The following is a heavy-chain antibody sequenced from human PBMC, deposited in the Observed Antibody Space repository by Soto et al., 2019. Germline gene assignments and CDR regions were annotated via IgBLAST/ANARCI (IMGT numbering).Heavy chain of an antibody. Sequence: SETLSLTCTVSDGSIRSGGYYWSWIRQHPGKGLEWIGYIYYSGSTYYNPSLKSRVTISVDTSKNQFSLKLSSVTAADTAVYYCARFSPLYYDILTGSFDYWGQGTLVTVSS. D-gene: IGHD3-9*01. CDR3: ARFSPLYYDILTGSFDY. CDR2: IYYSGST. V-gene: IGHV4-31*03. CDR1: DGSIRSGGYY. J-gene: IGHJ4*02.